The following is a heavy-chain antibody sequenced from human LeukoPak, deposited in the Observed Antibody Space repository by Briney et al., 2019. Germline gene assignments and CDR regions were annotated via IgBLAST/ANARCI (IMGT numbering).Heavy chain of an antibody. J-gene: IGHJ4*02. CDR3: ARGITMVRGVPYFDY. Sequence: PSETLSLTCTVSGDSITRYYWTWIRQSPGKGLEWIGYMYYVGSTRYNPSLESRVTISIDTSKNQFSLKLSSVTAADTAVYYCARGITMVRGVPYFDYWGQGTLVTVSS. D-gene: IGHD3-10*01. CDR1: GDSITRYY. V-gene: IGHV4-59*12. CDR2: MYYVGST.